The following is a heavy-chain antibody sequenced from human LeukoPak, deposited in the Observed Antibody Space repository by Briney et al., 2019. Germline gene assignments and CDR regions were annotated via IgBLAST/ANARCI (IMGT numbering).Heavy chain of an antibody. Sequence: ASVKISCKASGYTFNYHAVHWVRQAPGQRLEWMGWTNVGNDYTESSQKFQDRLTITSDTTATTVYMELSSLRSEDTAVYYCARDDFSTYPGLNYFDYWGQGSLVTVSS. J-gene: IGHJ4*02. V-gene: IGHV1-3*01. CDR1: GYTFNYHA. D-gene: IGHD4-11*01. CDR3: ARDDFSTYPGLNYFDY. CDR2: TNVGNDYT.